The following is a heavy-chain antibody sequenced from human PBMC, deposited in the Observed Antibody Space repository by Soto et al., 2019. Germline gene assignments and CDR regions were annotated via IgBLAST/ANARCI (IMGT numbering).Heavy chain of an antibody. D-gene: IGHD2-21*02. CDR3: ARDLWGYCGTDCYPLDV. Sequence: QVQLQESGPGLVKPSETLSLTCTVSGGSISGYYWSWIRQPPGKGLEWIGYMYNTGSTVYNPSFKSRVTISVDTSKNQFSLKLNSVTAAHTAVYYCARDLWGYCGTDCYPLDVWGQGTTVTVSS. CDR1: GGSISGYY. V-gene: IGHV4-59*01. J-gene: IGHJ6*02. CDR2: MYNTGST.